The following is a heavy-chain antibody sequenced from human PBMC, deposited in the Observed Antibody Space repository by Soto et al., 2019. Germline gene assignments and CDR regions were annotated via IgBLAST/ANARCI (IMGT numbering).Heavy chain of an antibody. CDR1: GFTFSSYT. CDR2: ISGSGGST. CDR3: AKIRESGTYYVDAFDT. J-gene: IGHJ3*02. D-gene: IGHD1-26*01. Sequence: GGSLRLSCAASGFTFSSYTMSWVRQAPGKGLEWVSAISGSGGSTYYADSVEGRFTISRDSSKNTLYLQMNSLRAEDTAVYYCAKIRESGTYYVDAFDTSGQATRVTVAS. V-gene: IGHV3-23*01.